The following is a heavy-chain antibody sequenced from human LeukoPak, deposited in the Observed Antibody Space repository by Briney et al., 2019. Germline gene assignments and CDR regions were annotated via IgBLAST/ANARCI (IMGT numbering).Heavy chain of an antibody. J-gene: IGHJ3*02. Sequence: SETLSLTCTVSGGSISGYYWIWIRQPPGKGLEWIAYIHYSGTTNYNPSLKSRVTISVDTSKNQFSLLLSSVTAADTAVYYYARHKALHKGDAFDIWGQGAMVTVSS. V-gene: IGHV4-59*08. CDR1: GGSISGYY. CDR2: IHYSGTT. D-gene: IGHD4-11*01. CDR3: ARHKALHKGDAFDI.